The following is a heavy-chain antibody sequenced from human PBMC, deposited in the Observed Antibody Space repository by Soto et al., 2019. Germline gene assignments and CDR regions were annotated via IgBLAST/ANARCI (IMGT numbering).Heavy chain of an antibody. D-gene: IGHD2-8*01. CDR3: ARDNGPGSITYFDY. CDR1: GGSFSGHY. CDR2: INHSGST. J-gene: IGHJ4*02. Sequence: PSETLSLTCAVYGGSFSGHYWSWIRQPPGKGLEWIGEINHSGSTNYNPSLKSRVTVSVDTSKNQFSLKVTSVTAADSAVYYCARDNGPGSITYFDYWGQGTLVTVSS. V-gene: IGHV4-34*01.